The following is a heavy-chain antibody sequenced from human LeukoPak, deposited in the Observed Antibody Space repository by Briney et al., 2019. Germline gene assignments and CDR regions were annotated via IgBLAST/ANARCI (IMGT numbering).Heavy chain of an antibody. J-gene: IGHJ4*02. Sequence: PGRPLRLSCAASGFTFSSYAMHWVRQAPGKGLEWVAVISYDGSNKYYADSVKGRFTISRDNPKNTLYLQMNSLRAEDTAVYYCARDYYDSSGYYYNWGQGTLVTVSS. CDR3: ARDYYDSSGYYYN. CDR2: ISYDGSNK. D-gene: IGHD3-22*01. CDR1: GFTFSSYA. V-gene: IGHV3-30-3*01.